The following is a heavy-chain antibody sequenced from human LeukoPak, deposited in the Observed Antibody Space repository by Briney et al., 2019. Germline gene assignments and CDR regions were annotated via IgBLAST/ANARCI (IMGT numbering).Heavy chain of an antibody. D-gene: IGHD5-18*01. CDR3: AKDLVNVDTADY. J-gene: IGHJ4*02. Sequence: GGSLRLSCAASGFTFSSYAMSWVRQAPGKRLEWVSAISGSGGSTYYADSVRGRFTISRDNSKNTLYLQMNSLRAEDTAVYYCAKDLVNVDTADYWGQGTLVTVSS. CDR2: ISGSGGST. CDR1: GFTFSSYA. V-gene: IGHV3-23*01.